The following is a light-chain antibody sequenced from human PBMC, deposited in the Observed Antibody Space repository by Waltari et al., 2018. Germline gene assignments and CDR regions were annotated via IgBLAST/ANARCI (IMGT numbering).Light chain of an antibody. CDR2: EVT. J-gene: IGLJ2*01. V-gene: IGLV2-8*01. CDR1: SSDVGAYNS. Sequence: QSALTQPPSASGSPGQSVTIYCTGTSSDVGAYNSVSWYQQHPGKSPKIMIYEVTKRPSGVPDRFSGSKSGNTASLTVSGLQAEDEADYYCSSYAGSNKGVFGGGTHLTVL. CDR3: SSYAGSNKGV.